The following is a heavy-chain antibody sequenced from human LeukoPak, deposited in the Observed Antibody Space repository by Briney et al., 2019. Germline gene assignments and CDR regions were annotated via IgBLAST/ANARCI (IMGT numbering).Heavy chain of an antibody. Sequence: SETLSLTCTVSGGSISSYYWSWIRQPAGKGLEWIGRIHTSGSTNYNPSLKSRVTMSGGTSKNLFSLRLTSVTAADTAIYYCARDEGSGWYAYWGQGTLVTVSS. CDR2: IHTSGST. CDR3: ARDEGSGWYAY. V-gene: IGHV4-4*07. J-gene: IGHJ4*02. CDR1: GGSISSYY. D-gene: IGHD6-19*01.